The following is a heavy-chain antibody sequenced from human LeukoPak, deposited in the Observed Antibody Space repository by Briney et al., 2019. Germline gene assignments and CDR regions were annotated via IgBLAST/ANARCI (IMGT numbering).Heavy chain of an antibody. CDR3: ARDRGIISYYYYYGMDV. CDR1: GGTFSSYA. V-gene: IGHV1-69*01. CDR2: IIPIFGTA. J-gene: IGHJ6*02. Sequence: GSSVKVSCKASGGTFSSYAISWVRQAPGQGLEWMGGIIPIFGTANYAQKFQGRVTITADESTSTAYMELSSLRSEDTAVYYCARDRGIISYYYYYGMDVWGQGTTVTVSS. D-gene: IGHD3-10*01.